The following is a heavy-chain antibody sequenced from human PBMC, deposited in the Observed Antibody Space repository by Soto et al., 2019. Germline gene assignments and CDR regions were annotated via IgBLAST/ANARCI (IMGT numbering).Heavy chain of an antibody. D-gene: IGHD4-17*01. Sequence: GESLKISCKGSGYSFTSYWIGWVRQMPGKGLEWMGIIYPGDSDTRYSPSFQGQVTISADKSISTAYLQWSGLKASDTAMYYCARRLYGDDTGYYFDYWGQGTLVTVSS. CDR1: GYSFTSYW. J-gene: IGHJ4*02. V-gene: IGHV5-51*01. CDR2: IYPGDSDT. CDR3: ARRLYGDDTGYYFDY.